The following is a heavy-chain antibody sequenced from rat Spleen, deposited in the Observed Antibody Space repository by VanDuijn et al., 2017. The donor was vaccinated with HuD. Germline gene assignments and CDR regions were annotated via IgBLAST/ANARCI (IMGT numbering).Heavy chain of an antibody. D-gene: IGHD1-4*01. V-gene: IGHV5-25*01. CDR1: GFTFSNYD. Sequence: EVQLVETGGGLVQPGGSLKLSCAASGFTFSNYDMAWVRQTPGRGLEWVSSINPAGGDTYYRDSVKGRFTISRDNAKSTLYLQMDSLRSEDTATYYCARQKFLPGYNYVMDAWGQGVMVTVSS. CDR2: INPAGGDT. CDR3: ARQKFLPGYNYVMDA. J-gene: IGHJ4*01.